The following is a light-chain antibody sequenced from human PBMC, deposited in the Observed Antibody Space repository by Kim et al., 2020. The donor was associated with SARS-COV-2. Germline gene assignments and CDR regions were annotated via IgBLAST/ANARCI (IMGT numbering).Light chain of an antibody. Sequence: PGERVTLSCRASQSVSSSYLTWYQQKPGQAPRLLIYGASTRATGIPARFSGSGSGTDFTLTISSLQPEDFAVYYCQQDYNLLTFGGGTKA. CDR1: QSVSSSY. CDR2: GAS. CDR3: QQDYNLLT. J-gene: IGKJ4*01. V-gene: IGKV3D-7*01.